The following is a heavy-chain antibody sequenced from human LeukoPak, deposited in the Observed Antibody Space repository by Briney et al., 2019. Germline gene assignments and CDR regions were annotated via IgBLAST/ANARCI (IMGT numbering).Heavy chain of an antibody. CDR3: AKEPSSWGDNWFGP. CDR2: MSGNGGYT. V-gene: IGHV3-23*01. CDR1: GFTFSSYA. D-gene: IGHD6-13*01. Sequence: PGGSLRLSCAASGFTFSSYAMTWVRQAPGKGLDWVSSMSGNGGYTNYADSVKGRFTISRDNSKNTLYLQMDSLRAEDTAVYYCAKEPSSWGDNWFGPWGQGTLVTVSS. J-gene: IGHJ5*02.